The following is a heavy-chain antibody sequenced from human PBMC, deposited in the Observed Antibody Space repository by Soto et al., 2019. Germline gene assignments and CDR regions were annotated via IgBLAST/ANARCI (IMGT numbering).Heavy chain of an antibody. D-gene: IGHD2-2*01. CDR3: ARGYCSSTSCDYFYAMDV. CDR2: INNGGGHI. CDR1: GFTFSSYW. Sequence: EVQLVESGGDLVQPGGSLRLSCAASGFTFSSYWMYWVRQAPGKGLVWVSRINNGGGHITYADAVKGRFTISRDNAKNTLYLQMNSLRAEDTAVYYCARGYCSSTSCDYFYAMDVWCQGATVTVSS. J-gene: IGHJ6*02. V-gene: IGHV3-74*01.